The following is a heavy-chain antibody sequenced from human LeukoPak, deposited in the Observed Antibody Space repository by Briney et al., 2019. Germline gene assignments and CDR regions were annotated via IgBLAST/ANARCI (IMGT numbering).Heavy chain of an antibody. CDR2: IRSSDRAI. J-gene: IGHJ4*02. Sequence: GGSLRLSCVASGFTFSTYSMNWVRQAPGKGLEWVSYIRSSDRAIYYADSATGRFTISRDNAKNSLYLQMHSLRDEDTAVYYCARDRDWAFDYWGQGTLVTVSS. V-gene: IGHV3-48*02. D-gene: IGHD3-9*01. CDR1: GFTFSTYS. CDR3: ARDRDWAFDY.